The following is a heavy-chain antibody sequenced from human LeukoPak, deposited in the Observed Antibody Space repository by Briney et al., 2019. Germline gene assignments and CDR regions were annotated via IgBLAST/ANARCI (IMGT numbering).Heavy chain of an antibody. D-gene: IGHD6-6*01. CDR3: AKALLYSRSLVDY. J-gene: IGHJ4*02. CDR2: ISYDGSNK. CDR1: GFTFSSYG. V-gene: IGHV3-30*18. Sequence: GRSLRLSCAASGFTFSSYGMHWVRQAPGKGLEWVAVISYDGSNKYYADSVKGRFTISRDNSKNTLYLQMNSLRAEDTAVYYCAKALLYSRSLVDYWGQGTLVTVSS.